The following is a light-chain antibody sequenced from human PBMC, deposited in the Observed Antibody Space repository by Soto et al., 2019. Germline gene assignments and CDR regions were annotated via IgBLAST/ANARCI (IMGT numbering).Light chain of an antibody. Sequence: ETVLTQSPGTLSLSPGERVTLSCRTSQSAPSSNLAWYQQRPGQPPRLLIFDSSNRAPGVPVRFSGSGSGTVFTLTIGSLEPEDSAIYYCQQRKNWPPITFGQGTRLEIK. J-gene: IGKJ5*01. V-gene: IGKV3-11*01. CDR1: QSAPSSN. CDR2: DSS. CDR3: QQRKNWPPIT.